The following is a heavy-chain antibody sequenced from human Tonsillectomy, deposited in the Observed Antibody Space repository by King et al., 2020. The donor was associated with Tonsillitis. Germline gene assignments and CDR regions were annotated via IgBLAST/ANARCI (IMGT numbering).Heavy chain of an antibody. CDR1: GFTFSNAW. Sequence: VQLVESGGGLVKPGGSLRLSCAASGFTFSNAWMSWVRQAPGKGLEWVGRIKSETDGGTTDYAAPVKGRFTITRDDSKNTLYLQMNSLKTEDTAVYYCTTIAYCGGDCWGQGTMVTVSS. V-gene: IGHV3-15*01. D-gene: IGHD2-21*02. J-gene: IGHJ3*01. CDR2: IKSETDGGTT. CDR3: TTIAYCGGDC.